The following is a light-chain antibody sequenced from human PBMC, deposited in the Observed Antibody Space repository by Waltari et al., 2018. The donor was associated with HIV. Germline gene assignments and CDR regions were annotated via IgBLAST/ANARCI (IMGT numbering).Light chain of an antibody. CDR3: CSYADNDPVV. V-gene: IGLV2-11*01. CDR2: DVN. J-gene: IGLJ2*01. Sequence: QSALTQPRSVSGSPGQSVTISCTGTSSDVGGYNYVSWYQHHPGKAPKFMIYDVNKRPSGVPYRFSGSKSGNTASLTISGLQAEDEAAYYCCSYADNDPVVFGGGTKLTVL. CDR1: SSDVGGYNY.